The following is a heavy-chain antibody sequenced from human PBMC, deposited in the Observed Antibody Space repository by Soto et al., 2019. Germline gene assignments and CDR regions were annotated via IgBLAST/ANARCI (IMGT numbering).Heavy chain of an antibody. V-gene: IGHV3-23*01. CDR2: ISASGGGT. CDR1: GFPFSNYA. D-gene: IGHD5-18*01. Sequence: EVQLLESGGNLVQPGGSLRLSCAASGFPFSNYAMSWVRQAPGKGLEWVSAISASGGGTYYADSVKGRFTISRDNPKNTLSLQMNTLRAEATALYYCAQEGGTVVDTARIDSWGQGTLVTVSS. J-gene: IGHJ4*02. CDR3: AQEGGTVVDTARIDS.